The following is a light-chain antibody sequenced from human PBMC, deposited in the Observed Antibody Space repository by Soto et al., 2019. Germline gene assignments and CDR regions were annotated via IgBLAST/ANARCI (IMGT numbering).Light chain of an antibody. CDR1: SSDVGSYNL. CDR2: EGS. Sequence: QSVLTQPASVSGSPGQSITISCAGTSSDVGSYNLVSRYQNHPGKAPKLMIYEGSKRPSGVSNRFSGSKSGNTASLTISGLQAAGEADYFCFSYAGSSTCVFGTGTKVTVL. V-gene: IGLV2-23*01. J-gene: IGLJ1*01. CDR3: FSYAGSSTCV.